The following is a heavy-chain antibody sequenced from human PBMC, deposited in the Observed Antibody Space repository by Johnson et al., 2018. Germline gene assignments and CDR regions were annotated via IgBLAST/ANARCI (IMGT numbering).Heavy chain of an antibody. D-gene: IGHD3-10*01. CDR2: VTWDGGAT. J-gene: IGHJ4*02. V-gene: IGHV3-43*01. CDR1: GFTFDEYT. CDR3: AKEKGRLIDS. Sequence: EVQLVESGGAVVQPGGSLRLSCAASGFTFDEYTMHWFRQVPGQGLEWVSLVTWDGGATFYADSVKGRFTISRDNRKNSLSLQMNSLRTEDTAFYYCAKEKGRLIDSWGQGTQVTVSS.